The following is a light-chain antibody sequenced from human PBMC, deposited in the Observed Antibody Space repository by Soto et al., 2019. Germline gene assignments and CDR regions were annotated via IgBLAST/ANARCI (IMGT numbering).Light chain of an antibody. CDR3: QQRSNWPIT. CDR2: DAS. J-gene: IGKJ5*01. Sequence: EIVLTQSPATLSLSPGERATLSCRASQSVSSYLAWYQQKPGQAPRLLIYDASNWATGIPARFSGSGSGTDFTLTISSLEPEDFAVYYCQQRSNWPITCGQGTRLEIK. V-gene: IGKV3-11*01. CDR1: QSVSSY.